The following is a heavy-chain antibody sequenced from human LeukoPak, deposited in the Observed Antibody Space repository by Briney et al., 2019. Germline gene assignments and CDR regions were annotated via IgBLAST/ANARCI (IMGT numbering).Heavy chain of an antibody. CDR1: GYTFTGYY. J-gene: IGHJ4*02. Sequence: GASVKVSCKASGYTFTGYYMHWVRQAPGQGLEWMGWINPNSGGTNYAQKFQGRVTMTRDTSVSTAYMELSRLRSDDTAVYYCARSYSSSIRSQSPFDYWGRETLVTVSS. V-gene: IGHV1-2*02. CDR2: INPNSGGT. CDR3: ARSYSSSIRSQSPFDY. D-gene: IGHD6-6*01.